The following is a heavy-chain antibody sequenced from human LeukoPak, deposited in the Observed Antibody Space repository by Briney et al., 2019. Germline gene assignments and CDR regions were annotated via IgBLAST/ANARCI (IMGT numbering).Heavy chain of an antibody. D-gene: IGHD5-18*01. Sequence: GASVKVSCKASGYTFTSYGISWVRQAPGQGLEWMGWISAYNGNTNYAQKLQGRVTMTTDTSTSTAYMELRSLRSDDTAVYYCARERYSYGYYYAFDIWGQGTMVTVSS. V-gene: IGHV1-18*01. CDR1: GYTFTSYG. CDR2: ISAYNGNT. CDR3: ARERYSYGYYYAFDI. J-gene: IGHJ3*02.